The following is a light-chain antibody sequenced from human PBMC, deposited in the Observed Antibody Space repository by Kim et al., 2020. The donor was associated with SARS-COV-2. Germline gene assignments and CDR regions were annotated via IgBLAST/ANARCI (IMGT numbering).Light chain of an antibody. CDR1: SGSVASNY. J-gene: IGLJ3*02. V-gene: IGLV6-57*03. Sequence: KTVTISCTRSSGSVASNYVQWYLQRPGRAPTTVIYENNQRPSGVPDRFSGSIDISSNSASLTISGLKTEDEADYYCHSYDITDPWVFGGGTKLTVL. CDR3: HSYDITDPWV. CDR2: ENN.